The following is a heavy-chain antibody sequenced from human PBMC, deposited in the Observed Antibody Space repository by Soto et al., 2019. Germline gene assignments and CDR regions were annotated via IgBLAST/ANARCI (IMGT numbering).Heavy chain of an antibody. Sequence: QVQLVESGGGVVQPGRSLRLSCAASGFTFSSYGMHWVRQAPGKGLEWVAVIWYDGSNKYYADSVKGRFTISRDNSKNTLYLQMNSLRAEDTAVYYCARDSDYGGYYYYGMDVWGQGTTVTVSS. CDR2: IWYDGSNK. CDR1: GFTFSSYG. CDR3: ARDSDYGGYYYYGMDV. V-gene: IGHV3-33*01. J-gene: IGHJ6*02. D-gene: IGHD4-17*01.